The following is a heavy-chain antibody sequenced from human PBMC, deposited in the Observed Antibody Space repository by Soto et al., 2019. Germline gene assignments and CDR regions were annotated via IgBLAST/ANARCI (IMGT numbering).Heavy chain of an antibody. D-gene: IGHD6-6*01. CDR3: SGDSSSCVCGDF. CDR2: ISYSGSS. J-gene: IGHJ4*02. Sequence: ADTLSLTCGVCGDGICSCSLHGVCIGQPPGKGLEWLGTISYSGSSFNNPALKSRVSITADTSKNRFSLRLTSVTAADTAVYFCSGDSSSCVCGDFWGQGTLVTVSS. V-gene: IGHV4-39*01. CDR1: GDGICSCSLH.